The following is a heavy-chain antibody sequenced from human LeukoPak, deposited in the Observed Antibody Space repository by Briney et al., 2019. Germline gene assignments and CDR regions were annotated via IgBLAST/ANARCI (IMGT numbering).Heavy chain of an antibody. CDR1: GFTFSSYR. CDR2: ISSSSSYI. CDR3: ARDGDGMVRGAIDY. V-gene: IGHV3-21*01. D-gene: IGHD3-10*01. J-gene: IGHJ4*02. Sequence: GGSLRLSCAASGFTFSSYRMNWVRQVPGKGLEWVSSISSSSSYIYYADSVKGRFTISRDNAKNSLYLQMNSLRAEDTAVYYCARDGDGMVRGAIDYWGQGTLVTVSS.